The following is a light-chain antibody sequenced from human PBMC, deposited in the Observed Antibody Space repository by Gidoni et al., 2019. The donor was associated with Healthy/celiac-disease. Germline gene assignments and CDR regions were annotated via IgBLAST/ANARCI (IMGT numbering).Light chain of an antibody. CDR3: CSYAGSSTFVV. J-gene: IGLJ2*01. V-gene: IGLV2-23*02. Sequence: QSALTQPASVSGSPGQSITISCTGTSSDVGSYNLVSWYQQHPGKAPKLMIYEVSKRPSGVSNLFSGSKSGNTASLTISGLQAEAEADYYCCSYAGSSTFVVFGGGTKLTVL. CDR1: SSDVGSYNL. CDR2: EVS.